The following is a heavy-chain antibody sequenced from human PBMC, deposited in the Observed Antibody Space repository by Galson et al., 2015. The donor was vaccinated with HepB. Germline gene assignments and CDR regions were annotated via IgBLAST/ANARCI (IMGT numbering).Heavy chain of an antibody. Sequence: SLRLSCAASGFTFSIYGMHWVRQAPDSVKGRFTISRDNSKNTLYLQMNSLRAEDTAVYYCAKDGGSGWTYYYMDVWGKGTTVTVSS. D-gene: IGHD6-19*01. V-gene: IGHV3-30*18. J-gene: IGHJ6*03. CDR3: AKDGGSGWTYYYMDV. CDR1: GFTFSIYG.